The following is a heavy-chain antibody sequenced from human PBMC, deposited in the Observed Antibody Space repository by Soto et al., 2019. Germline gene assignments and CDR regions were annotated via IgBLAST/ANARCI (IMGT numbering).Heavy chain of an antibody. CDR1: GGSISSGDYY. V-gene: IGHV4-30-4*01. CDR2: IYYSGST. J-gene: IGHJ1*01. Sequence: SETLSLTCTVSGGSISSGDYYWSWIRQPPGKGLEWIGYIYYSGSTYYNPSLKSRVTISVDTSKNQFSLKLSSVTAADTAVYYCARVAVAAAGREYFQHWGQGTLVTVSS. CDR3: ARVAVAAAGREYFQH. D-gene: IGHD6-13*01.